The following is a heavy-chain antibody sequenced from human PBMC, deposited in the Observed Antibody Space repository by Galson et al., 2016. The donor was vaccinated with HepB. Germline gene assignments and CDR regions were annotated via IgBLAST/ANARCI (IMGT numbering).Heavy chain of an antibody. CDR1: GLTFSNYA. D-gene: IGHD6-13*01. J-gene: IGHJ5*02. CDR2: ISGDTTTT. CDR3: AKGGGSTWYISPHFVDP. V-gene: IGHV3-23*01. Sequence: SLRLSCAASGLTFSNYAMTWVRQAPGKGLEWVSSISGDTTTTYYADSVKGRFTISRDDSKHTFYLQMNSLRAEDTASYYCAKGGGSTWYISPHFVDPWGQGTLVTVSS.